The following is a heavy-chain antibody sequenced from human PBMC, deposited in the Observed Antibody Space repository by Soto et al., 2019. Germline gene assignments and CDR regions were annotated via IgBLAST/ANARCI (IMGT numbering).Heavy chain of an antibody. CDR2: ISSSSSYI. V-gene: IGHV3-21*01. Sequence: EVQLVESGGGLVKPGGSLRLSCAASGFTFSSYSMNWVRQAPGKGLEWVSSISSSSSYIYYADSVKGRFTISRDNAKNSLYLQMNSLRAEDAGVYYCARGGGPTVVTDSGYWGQGTLVTVSS. CDR3: ARGGGPTVVTDSGY. D-gene: IGHD4-17*01. J-gene: IGHJ4*02. CDR1: GFTFSSYS.